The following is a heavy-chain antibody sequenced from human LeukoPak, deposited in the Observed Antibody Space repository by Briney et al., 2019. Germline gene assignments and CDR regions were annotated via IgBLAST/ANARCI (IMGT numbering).Heavy chain of an antibody. V-gene: IGHV4-31*03. Sequence: SQTLSLTCTVSGGSISSGGYYWGWIRQHPGKGLEWIGYIYYSGSTNYNPSLKSRVTISVDSSKNQFSLKLSSVTAADTAVYYCATTFMVRGFVGYFDYWGQGTLVTVSS. J-gene: IGHJ4*02. CDR3: ATTFMVRGFVGYFDY. CDR1: GGSISSGGYY. D-gene: IGHD3-10*01. CDR2: IYYSGST.